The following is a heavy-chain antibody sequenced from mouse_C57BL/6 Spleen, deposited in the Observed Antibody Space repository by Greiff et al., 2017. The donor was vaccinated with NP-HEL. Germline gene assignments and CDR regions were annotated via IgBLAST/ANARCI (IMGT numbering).Heavy chain of an antibody. Sequence: VQLQQSGPELVKPGASVKISCKASGYAFSSSWMNWVKQRPGKGLEWIGRIYPGDGDTNYNGKFKGKATLTADKSSSTAYMPLSSRTSEDSAVYFCARSVSSYYFVSSDAYWGPGTLVTVSA. V-gene: IGHV1-82*01. J-gene: IGHJ3*01. CDR3: ARSVSSYYFVSSDAY. CDR1: GYAFSSSW. CDR2: IYPGDGDT. D-gene: IGHD1-1*01.